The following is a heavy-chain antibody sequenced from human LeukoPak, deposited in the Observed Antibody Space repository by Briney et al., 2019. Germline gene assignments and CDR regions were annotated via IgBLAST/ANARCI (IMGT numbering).Heavy chain of an antibody. D-gene: IGHD3-16*01. CDR1: GGSFSGYY. Sequence: SETLSLTCAVYGGSFSGYYWSWIRQPPGKGLEWIGEISHSGSTNYNPSLKSRVTISVDTSKNQFSLKLSSVTAADTAVYYCARETSQKGAHYMDVWGKGTTVTISS. CDR3: ARETSQKGAHYMDV. V-gene: IGHV4-34*01. CDR2: ISHSGST. J-gene: IGHJ6*03.